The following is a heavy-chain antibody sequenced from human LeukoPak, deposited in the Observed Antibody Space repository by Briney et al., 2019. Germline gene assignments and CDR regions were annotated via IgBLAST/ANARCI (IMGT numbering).Heavy chain of an antibody. V-gene: IGHV3-21*01. D-gene: IGHD3-3*01. Sequence: GGSLRLSCAASGFTFSSYSMNWVRQAPGKGLEWVSSISSSSSYIYYADSVKGRFTISRDNAKNSLYLQMNSLRAEDTAVYYCAKSYYDFLAMDVWSKGTTVNVSS. CDR2: ISSSSSYI. CDR1: GFTFSSYS. J-gene: IGHJ6*03. CDR3: AKSYYDFLAMDV.